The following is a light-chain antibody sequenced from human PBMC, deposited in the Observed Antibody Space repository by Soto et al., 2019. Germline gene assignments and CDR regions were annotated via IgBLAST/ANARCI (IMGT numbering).Light chain of an antibody. V-gene: IGLV2-8*01. J-gene: IGLJ1*01. CDR2: EVN. Sequence: QSALTQPPSASGSPGQSVTISCTGTSSDVGGYDYVSWYQHHPGKAPKLIISEVNKRPSGVPDRFSGSKSGNTASLTVSGLHAEDEADYYCSSYAGRNNYVFGSGTKLTVL. CDR1: SSDVGGYDY. CDR3: SSYAGRNNYV.